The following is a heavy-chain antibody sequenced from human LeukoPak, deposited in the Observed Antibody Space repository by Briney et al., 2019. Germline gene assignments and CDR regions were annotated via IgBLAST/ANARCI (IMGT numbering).Heavy chain of an antibody. CDR2: VHNSGRT. CDR3: ARDYYGSGSYYNGVWFDP. V-gene: IGHV4-39*02. Sequence: SETLSLTCTVSGGSIDTRSYSWGWVRQPPGRGLECIGSVHNSGRTYYNPSLKSRVGISMDTSKNQFSLNLRSVTAADTAVYYCARDYYGSGSYYNGVWFDPWGQGTLVTVSS. CDR1: GGSIDTRSYS. J-gene: IGHJ5*02. D-gene: IGHD3-10*01.